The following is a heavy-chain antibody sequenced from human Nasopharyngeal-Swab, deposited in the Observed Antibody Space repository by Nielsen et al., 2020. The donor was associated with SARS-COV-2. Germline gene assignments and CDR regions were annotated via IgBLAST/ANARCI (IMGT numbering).Heavy chain of an antibody. CDR2: IIPIFGTA. CDR1: GGTFSSYA. J-gene: IGHJ4*02. D-gene: IGHD6-13*01. V-gene: IGHV1-69*13. Sequence: SVKLSCKASGGTFSSYAISWVRQAPGQGLEWMGGIIPIFGTANYAQKFQGRVTITADESTSTAYMELSSLRSEDTAVYYCARDAKAAADYFDYWGQGTLVTVSS. CDR3: ARDAKAAADYFDY.